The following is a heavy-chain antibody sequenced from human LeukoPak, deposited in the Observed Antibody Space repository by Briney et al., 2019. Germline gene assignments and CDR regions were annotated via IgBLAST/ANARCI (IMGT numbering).Heavy chain of an antibody. CDR2: FYYTGNS. CDR3: AAWTGQWLVHDAFDI. V-gene: IGHV4-59*04. CDR1: GGSLSTYY. Sequence: SETLSLTCTVSGGSLSTYYWTWIRQPPRKGLEWIGYFYYTGNSNYNPSLKSRVTMSLDTSKNQFSLKLSSVTAADTAVYYCAAWTGQWLVHDAFDIWGQGTMVTVSS. J-gene: IGHJ3*02. D-gene: IGHD6-19*01.